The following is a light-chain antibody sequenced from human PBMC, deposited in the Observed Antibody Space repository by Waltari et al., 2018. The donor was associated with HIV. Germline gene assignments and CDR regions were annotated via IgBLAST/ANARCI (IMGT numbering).Light chain of an antibody. J-gene: IGLJ2*01. CDR2: EVS. Sequence: QSALTQPAAVSGSPGQSIAVSCTGTSSDIGGYDYVSWYQQPPGQAPKLLIFEVSDRPSGVSDRFSGSKSGNTASLTISGLQAEDEGDYYCSSFTNKKTVIFGGGTKVTVL. V-gene: IGLV2-14*01. CDR1: SSDIGGYDY. CDR3: SSFTNKKTVI.